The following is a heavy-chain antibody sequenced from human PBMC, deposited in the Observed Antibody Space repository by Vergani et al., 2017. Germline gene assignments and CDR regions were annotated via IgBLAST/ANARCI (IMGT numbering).Heavy chain of an antibody. CDR2: INPNIGGT. D-gene: IGHD3-10*01. CDR1: EYTFTGYY. CDR3: ARYGPYYGSGSYQKTNWFDP. J-gene: IGHJ5*02. Sequence: QVQLVQSGAEVKKPGASVKVPCRASEYTFTGYYMPWVRQAPGQGLEWSGWINPNIGGTNYAKKFQGRVTMTRDTSISTAYMELSRLRSDDTAVYYCARYGPYYGSGSYQKTNWFDPWGQGTLVTVSS. V-gene: IGHV1-2*02.